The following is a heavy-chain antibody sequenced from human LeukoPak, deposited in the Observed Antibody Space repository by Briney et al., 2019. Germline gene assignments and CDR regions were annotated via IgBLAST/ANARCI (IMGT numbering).Heavy chain of an antibody. CDR2: IYYSGST. D-gene: IGHD1-26*01. V-gene: IGHV4-59*08. CDR1: GGSISTYY. Sequence: SETLSLTCTVSGGSISTYYWNCIRQSPGKGLEWIGNIYYSGSTNYNPSLKSRVTISVDTSKNQFSLKLSSVTAADTAVYYCARLEWELNFDYWGQETLVTVSS. J-gene: IGHJ4*02. CDR3: ARLEWELNFDY.